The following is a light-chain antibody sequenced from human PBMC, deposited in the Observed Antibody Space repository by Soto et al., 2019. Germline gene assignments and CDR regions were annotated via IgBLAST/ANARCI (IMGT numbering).Light chain of an antibody. Sequence: DIQMIQSPSSLSASVGDRVTITCRASQNIDNCLSWYQQKPGKAPKLLIYAASSLHSGVPSRFSVSASGTHFTITISSPQCEDHRTYYCQHPYTSPATFGQGTRVEIQ. CDR1: QNIDNC. V-gene: IGKV1-39*01. J-gene: IGKJ1*01. CDR3: QHPYTSPAT. CDR2: AAS.